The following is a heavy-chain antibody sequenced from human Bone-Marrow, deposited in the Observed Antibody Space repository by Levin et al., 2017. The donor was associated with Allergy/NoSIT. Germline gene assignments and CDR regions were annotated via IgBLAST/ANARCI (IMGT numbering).Heavy chain of an antibody. D-gene: IGHD2-2*01. J-gene: IGHJ3*02. Sequence: ETLSLTCAASGFTFSSYSMNWVRQAPGKGLEWVSSISSSSSYIYYADSVTGRFTISRDNAKNSLYLQMNSLRAEDTAVYYCARGGADIVVVPGGENKNAFDIWGQGTMVTVSS. CDR1: GFTFSSYS. CDR3: ARGGADIVVVPGGENKNAFDI. V-gene: IGHV3-21*01. CDR2: ISSSSSYI.